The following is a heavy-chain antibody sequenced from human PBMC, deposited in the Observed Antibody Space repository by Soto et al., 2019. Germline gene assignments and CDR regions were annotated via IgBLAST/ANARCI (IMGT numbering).Heavy chain of an antibody. CDR3: ARGVTPFDYYYYMDV. CDR2: INPSGGST. J-gene: IGHJ6*03. CDR1: GYTFTSYY. V-gene: IGHV1-46*01. D-gene: IGHD4-4*01. Sequence: ASVKVSCKASGYTFTSYYMHWVRQAPGQGLEWMGIINPSGGSTSYAQKFQGRVTMTRDTSTSTAYMEPRSLRSDDTAVYYCARGVTPFDYYYYMDVWGKGTTVTVSS.